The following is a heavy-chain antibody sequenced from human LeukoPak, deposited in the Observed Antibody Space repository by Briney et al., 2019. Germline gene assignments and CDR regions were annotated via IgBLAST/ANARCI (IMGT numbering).Heavy chain of an antibody. D-gene: IGHD5-24*01. CDR1: GFTFSSYW. CDR3: ATGGWLQPFDY. V-gene: IGHV3-7*02. Sequence: GGSLRLSCAASGFTFSSYWMSWVRQAPGKGLEWVANIKEDGSEKYYVDSVKGRFTISRDNAKNSLYLQMNGLRAEDTAVYYCATGGWLQPFDYWGQGTLVTVSS. J-gene: IGHJ4*02. CDR2: IKEDGSEK.